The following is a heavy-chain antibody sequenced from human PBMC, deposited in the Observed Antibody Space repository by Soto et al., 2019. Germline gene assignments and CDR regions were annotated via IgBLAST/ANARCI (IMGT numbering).Heavy chain of an antibody. V-gene: IGHV3-30*04. D-gene: IGHD6-13*01. Sequence: QVQLMESGGGVVQPGRSLRLSCAASGFTFSSYTMHWVRQAPGKGLEWVAIISYDGSSKYYADSVKGRFTVSRDNSKNSVYLEMNSLRGYGTSVYFCASGIYSNSWSSYYCFAYWGQGTLVIVAS. J-gene: IGHJ4*02. CDR1: GFTFSSYT. CDR3: ASGIYSNSWSSYYCFAY. CDR2: ISYDGSSK.